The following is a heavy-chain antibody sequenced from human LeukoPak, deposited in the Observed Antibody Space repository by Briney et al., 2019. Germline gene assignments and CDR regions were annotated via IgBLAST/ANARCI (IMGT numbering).Heavy chain of an antibody. CDR2: MNPNSGST. CDR3: ARGRSTGYPYYFEY. CDR1: GYTFTSYD. V-gene: IGHV1-8*03. Sequence: RASVKVSCKASGYTFTSYDINWVRQATGQGLERMGWMNPNSGSTGYAQKFQGRVTITRNTSISTAYMELSGLRSEDTAVYYCARGRSTGYPYYFEYWGQGTLVTVSS. J-gene: IGHJ4*02. D-gene: IGHD5-12*01.